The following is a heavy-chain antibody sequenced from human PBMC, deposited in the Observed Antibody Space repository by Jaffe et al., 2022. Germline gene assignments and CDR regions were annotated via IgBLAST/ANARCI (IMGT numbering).Heavy chain of an antibody. CDR3: ARDRRDSCGGDNCYSWFDP. J-gene: IGHJ5*02. CDR1: GFTFSDYW. V-gene: IGHV3-7*01. D-gene: IGHD2-21*01. Sequence: EVQLVESGGGLVQPGGSLRLSCAASGFTFSDYWMTWVRQAPGKGLEWVANIKQDGSQNYYVDSVKGRFTISRDNTKNSLYLQMNSLRDEDTALYYCARDRRDSCGGDNCYSWFDPWGQGTLVIVSS. CDR2: IKQDGSQN.